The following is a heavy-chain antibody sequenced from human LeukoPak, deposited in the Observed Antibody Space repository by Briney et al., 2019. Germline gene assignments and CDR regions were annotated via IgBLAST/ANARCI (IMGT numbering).Heavy chain of an antibody. J-gene: IGHJ4*02. D-gene: IGHD3-16*01. V-gene: IGHV1-69*13. CDR3: ARESPGGPYFDY. Sequence: GASVKVSCKASGYTFTSYDINWVRQAPGQGLEWMGGIIPIFGTANYAQKFQGRVTITADESTSTAYMELSSLRSEDTAVYYCARESPGGPYFDYWGQGTLVTVSS. CDR1: GYTFTSYD. CDR2: IIPIFGTA.